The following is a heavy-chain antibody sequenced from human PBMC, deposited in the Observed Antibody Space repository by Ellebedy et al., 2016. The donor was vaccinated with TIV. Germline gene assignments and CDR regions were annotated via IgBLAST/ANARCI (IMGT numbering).Heavy chain of an antibody. Sequence: GESLKISXVGSGITFSKFGMHWVRQAPGKGLEWVAAVSHDGSSEYYADSVKGRFTISRDNSKNTLYLEMTGLRGEDTAIYYCAKDEATYGDYSYYYYGVDVWGQGTTVTVSS. V-gene: IGHV3-30*18. J-gene: IGHJ6*02. D-gene: IGHD2-21*02. CDR1: GITFSKFG. CDR3: AKDEATYGDYSYYYYGVDV. CDR2: VSHDGSSE.